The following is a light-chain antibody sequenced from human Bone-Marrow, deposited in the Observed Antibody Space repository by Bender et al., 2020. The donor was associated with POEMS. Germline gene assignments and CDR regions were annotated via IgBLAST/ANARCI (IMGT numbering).Light chain of an antibody. CDR1: SSDVGGYNY. CDR2: EVS. J-gene: IGLJ3*02. V-gene: IGLV2-8*01. CDR3: GSWDISLSGWV. Sequence: QSALTQPPSASGSPGQSVTISCTGTSSDVGGYNYVSWHQQHPGKAPKLMIYEVSKRPSGVPDRFSGSKSGTSATLGITGLQTGDDADYYCGSWDISLSGWVFGGWTKLTVL.